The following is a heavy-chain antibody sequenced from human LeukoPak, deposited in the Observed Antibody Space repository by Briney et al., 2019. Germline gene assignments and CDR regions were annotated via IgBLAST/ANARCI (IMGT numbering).Heavy chain of an antibody. D-gene: IGHD3-3*01. CDR2: MNPNSGNT. Sequence: ASVKVSCKASGYTFTRYDINWVRQATGQGLEWMGWMNPNSGNTGYAQKFQGRVTFSRDTSMSTAYIELSGLRSEDRAVYYCARGERRSYDFWGDQYYYYMDVWGEGTTVTVSS. CDR3: ARGERRSYDFWGDQYYYYMDV. V-gene: IGHV1-8*03. J-gene: IGHJ6*03. CDR1: GYTFTRYD.